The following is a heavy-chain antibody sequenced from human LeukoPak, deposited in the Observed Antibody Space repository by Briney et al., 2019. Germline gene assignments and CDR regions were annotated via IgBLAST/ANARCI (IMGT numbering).Heavy chain of an antibody. V-gene: IGHV4-4*07. J-gene: IGHJ5*02. CDR3: ARGLVGATGDQNFFDP. CDR1: PDSFGNYY. Sequence: PSETLSLTCTVSPDSFGNYYWSWIRLPAGKGLEWIGRIYTSGSATYSPSLKSRVTMSVDKSKNQFSLNLSSLTAADTAVYYCARGLVGATGDQNFFDPWGQGTLVPVSS. D-gene: IGHD1-26*01. CDR2: IYTSGSA.